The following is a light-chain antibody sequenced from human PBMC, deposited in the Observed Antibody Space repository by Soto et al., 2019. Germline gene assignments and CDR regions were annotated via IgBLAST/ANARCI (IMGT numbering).Light chain of an antibody. J-gene: IGKJ1*01. CDR1: QSISSW. Sequence: DIQMTQSPSTLSASVGDRVTITCRASQSISSWLAWYQQKPGKAPKLLIYDASSLESGVPSGFSGSGSGTEFTLTISSLQPDDFATYYCQQYNSYSWTFGQGTKVDSK. CDR3: QQYNSYSWT. CDR2: DAS. V-gene: IGKV1-5*01.